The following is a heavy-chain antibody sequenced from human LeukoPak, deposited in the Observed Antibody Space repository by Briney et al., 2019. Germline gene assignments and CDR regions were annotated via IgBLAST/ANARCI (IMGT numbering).Heavy chain of an antibody. CDR3: ARNVRDYHDSSGFPTLYYYLYMDG. Sequence: GASVKVSCKASGYTFTSYDINWVRQATGQGLEWMGWMNPNSGNTGYAQKFQGRVTITRNTSISTAYMELSSLRSEDTAVYYCARNVRDYHDSSGFPTLYYYLYMDGWGKGNPV. D-gene: IGHD3-22*01. V-gene: IGHV1-8*03. CDR2: MNPNSGNT. CDR1: GYTFTSYD. J-gene: IGHJ6*03.